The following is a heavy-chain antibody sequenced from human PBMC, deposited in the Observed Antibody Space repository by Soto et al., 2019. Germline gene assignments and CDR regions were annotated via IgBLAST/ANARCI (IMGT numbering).Heavy chain of an antibody. CDR2: ISAYNGNT. V-gene: IGHV1-18*01. D-gene: IGHD2-2*01. CDR1: GYTFTNYG. Sequence: QVQLVQSGAEVKKPGASVKVSCKASGYTFTNYGISWVRQAPGQGLEWMGWISAYNGNTNYAQKFPGRVTMTTDTSTSTAYMELRSLRSDDTAVYYCAREGYCISTSCRHYDYYGMDVWGQGTTVTVSS. J-gene: IGHJ6*02. CDR3: AREGYCISTSCRHYDYYGMDV.